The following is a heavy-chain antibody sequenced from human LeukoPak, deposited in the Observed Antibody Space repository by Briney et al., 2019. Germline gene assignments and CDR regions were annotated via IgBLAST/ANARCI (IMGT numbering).Heavy chain of an antibody. CDR1: GYTFTSYG. V-gene: IGHV1-18*01. D-gene: IGHD6-19*01. CDR2: ISAYNGNT. J-gene: IGHJ4*02. Sequence: ASVKVSCKASGYTFTSYGISWVRQAPGQGPEWMGWISAYNGNTNYAQKLQGRVIMTTDTSTSTAYMELRSLRSDDTAVYYCARDRRRYSSGRYEGYWGQGTLVTVSS. CDR3: ARDRRRYSSGRYEGY.